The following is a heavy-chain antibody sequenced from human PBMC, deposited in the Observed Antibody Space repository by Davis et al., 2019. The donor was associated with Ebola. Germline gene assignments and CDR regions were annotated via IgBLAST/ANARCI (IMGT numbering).Heavy chain of an antibody. D-gene: IGHD2-2*01. CDR2: LIPTFGTP. Sequence: SVKVSCKAAGGTLRTHGISWVRQAPGQGLEWMGGLIPTFGTPNYAQKFQGRVTIIADESTSTAYVELSSLKSEDTAVYYCAGHGRRLVGYFDSWGQGTLVTVSS. V-gene: IGHV1-69*13. CDR3: AGHGRRLVGYFDS. J-gene: IGHJ4*02. CDR1: GGTLRTHG.